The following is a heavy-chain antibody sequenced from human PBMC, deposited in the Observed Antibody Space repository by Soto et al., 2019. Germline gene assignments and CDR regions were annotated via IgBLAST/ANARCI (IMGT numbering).Heavy chain of an antibody. CDR2: IYYSGST. D-gene: IGHD6-6*01. Sequence: SDTPSLTCTVSGCSISSSSYYWGWILQPPGKGLEWIGSIYYSGSTYYNPSLKSRVTISVDTSKNQFSLKLSSVTAADTAVYYCARGRPVDDWGQGTLVIVSS. J-gene: IGHJ4*02. V-gene: IGHV4-39*01. CDR3: ARGRPVDD. CDR1: GCSISSSSYY.